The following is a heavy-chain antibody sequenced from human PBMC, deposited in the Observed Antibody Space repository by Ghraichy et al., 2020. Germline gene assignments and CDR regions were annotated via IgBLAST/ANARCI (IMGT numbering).Heavy chain of an antibody. CDR2: ISGSGDST. CDR3: AKVIEPGTTTISYFYSGLDV. J-gene: IGHJ6*02. D-gene: IGHD1-7*01. CDR1: GFTFSKYA. Sequence: GALRLSCAASGFTFSKYAMSWVRQAPGKGLEWVSAISGSGDSTYYADSVKGRFTISRDNSENMLYLQMNSLRAEDTAAYYCAKVIEPGTTTISYFYSGLDVWGQGTTVTVSS. V-gene: IGHV3-23*01.